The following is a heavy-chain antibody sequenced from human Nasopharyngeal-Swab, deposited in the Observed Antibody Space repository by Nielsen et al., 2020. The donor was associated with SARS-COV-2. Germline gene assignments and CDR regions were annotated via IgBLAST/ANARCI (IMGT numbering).Heavy chain of an antibody. Sequence: GESLKISCAASGFTFSSYAMHRVRQAPGKGLEWVAVISYDGSNKYYADSVKGRFTISRDNSKNTLYLQMNSLRAEDTAVYYCARDRSGWYLDYWGQGTLVTVSS. V-gene: IGHV3-30*04. J-gene: IGHJ4*02. CDR3: ARDRSGWYLDY. D-gene: IGHD6-19*01. CDR1: GFTFSSYA. CDR2: ISYDGSNK.